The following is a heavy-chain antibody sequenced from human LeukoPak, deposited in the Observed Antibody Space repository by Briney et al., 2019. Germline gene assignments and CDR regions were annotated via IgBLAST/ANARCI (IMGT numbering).Heavy chain of an antibody. CDR1: GGSISSGGYS. Sequence: SQTLSLTRAVSGGSISSGGYSWSWIRQPPGKGLEWIGYIYHSGSTYYNPSLKSRVTISVDRSKNQFSLKLSSVTAADTAVYYCARVGAAPYYWYFDLWGRGTLVTVSS. D-gene: IGHD6-6*01. CDR3: ARVGAAPYYWYFDL. J-gene: IGHJ2*01. V-gene: IGHV4-30-2*01. CDR2: IYHSGST.